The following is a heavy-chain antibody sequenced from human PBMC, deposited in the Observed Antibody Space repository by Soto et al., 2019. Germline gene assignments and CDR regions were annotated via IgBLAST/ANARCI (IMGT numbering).Heavy chain of an antibody. CDR3: ARESVRDCSSTSCYRAPRDDAFDI. J-gene: IGHJ3*02. CDR1: SNSAA. Sequence: SNSAAWNWIRQSPSRGLEWLGRTYYRSKWYNDYAVSVKSRITINPDTSKNQFSLQLNSVTPEDTAVYYCARESVRDCSSTSCYRAPRDDAFDIWGQGTMVTVSS. V-gene: IGHV6-1*01. D-gene: IGHD2-2*02. CDR2: TYYRSKWYN.